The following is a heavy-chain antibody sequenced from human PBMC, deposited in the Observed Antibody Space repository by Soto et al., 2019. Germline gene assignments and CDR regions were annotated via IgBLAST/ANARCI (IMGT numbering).Heavy chain of an antibody. V-gene: IGHV1-2*02. Sequence: GXSVKVSCKASVYTFTGYYMHWVRQAPGQGLEWMGWINPNSGGTNYAQKFQGRVTMTRDTSISTAYMELSRLRSDDTAVYYCASRIAAAGGLFDHWGQGTLVTVSS. J-gene: IGHJ5*02. D-gene: IGHD6-13*01. CDR2: INPNSGGT. CDR3: ASRIAAAGGLFDH. CDR1: VYTFTGYY.